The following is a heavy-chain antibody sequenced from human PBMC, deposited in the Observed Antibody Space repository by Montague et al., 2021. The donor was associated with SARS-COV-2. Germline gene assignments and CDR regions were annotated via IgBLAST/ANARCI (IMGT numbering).Heavy chain of an antibody. J-gene: IGHJ4*02. CDR3: ARTPTRPLSLDS. Sequence: SETLSLTCTVSGGSISTYPWSWIRQPAGKALEWIGRIHSNGGTTYNPSLKSRVTMSVDTSKNQFSLNLNSVTAADTAIYYCARTPTRPLSLDSWGQGTLVTVSS. D-gene: IGHD6-6*01. CDR1: GGSISTYP. CDR2: IHSNGGT. V-gene: IGHV4-4*07.